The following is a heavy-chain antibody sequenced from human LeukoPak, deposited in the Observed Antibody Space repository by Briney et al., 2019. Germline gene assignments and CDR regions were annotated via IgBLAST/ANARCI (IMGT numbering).Heavy chain of an antibody. D-gene: IGHD3-10*02. V-gene: IGHV3-48*04. CDR3: AELGITMIGGV. J-gene: IGHJ6*04. CDR1: GFTFSSYS. Sequence: PGGSLRLSCAASGFTFSSYSMNWVRQAPGKGLEWVSYISSSTSTMHYADSVKGRFTISRDNAKNSLYLQMTSLRAEDTAVYYCAELGITMIGGVWGKGTTVTISS. CDR2: ISSSTSTM.